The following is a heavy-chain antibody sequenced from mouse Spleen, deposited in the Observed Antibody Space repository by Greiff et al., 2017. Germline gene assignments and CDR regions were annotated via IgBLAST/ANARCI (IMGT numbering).Heavy chain of an antibody. CDR2: IDPENGDT. D-gene: IGHD3-1*01. V-gene: IGHV14-4*01. Sequence: VQLQQSGAELVRPGASVKLSCTASGFNIKDDYMHWVKQRPEQGLEWIGWIDPENGDTEYASKFQGKATITADTSSNTAYLQLSSLTSEDTAVYYCTTSGSSGYDRLYYFDYWGQGTTLTVSS. J-gene: IGHJ2*01. CDR3: TTSGSSGYDRLYYFDY. CDR1: GFNIKDDY.